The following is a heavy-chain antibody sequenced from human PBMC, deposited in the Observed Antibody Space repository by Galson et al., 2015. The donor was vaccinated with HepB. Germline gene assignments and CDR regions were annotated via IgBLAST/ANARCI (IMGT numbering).Heavy chain of an antibody. D-gene: IGHD2-2*02. CDR2: INPNSGGT. Sequence: SVKVSCKASGYTFTGYYMHWVRQAPGQGLEWMGWINPNSGGTNYAQKFQGRVTMTRDTSISTAYMELSRLRSDDTAVYYCARGTDSLFKSYCSSTSCYTHYYYYYMDVWGKGTTVTVSS. CDR3: ARGTDSLFKSYCSSTSCYTHYYYYYMDV. CDR1: GYTFTGYY. J-gene: IGHJ6*03. V-gene: IGHV1-2*02.